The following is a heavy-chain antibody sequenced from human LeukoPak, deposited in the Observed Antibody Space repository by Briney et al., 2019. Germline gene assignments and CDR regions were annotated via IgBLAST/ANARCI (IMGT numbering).Heavy chain of an antibody. CDR1: GYTFTSYA. CDR3: ARDANSGYHYDY. D-gene: IGHD3-22*01. V-gene: IGHV1-18*01. J-gene: IGHJ4*02. Sequence: ASVKVSCKASGYTFTSYAMNWVRQAPGQGLEWMGWISAYNGNTNYAQKLQGRVTMTTDTSTSTAYMELRSLRSDDTAVYYCARDANSGYHYDYWGQGTLVTVSS. CDR2: ISAYNGNT.